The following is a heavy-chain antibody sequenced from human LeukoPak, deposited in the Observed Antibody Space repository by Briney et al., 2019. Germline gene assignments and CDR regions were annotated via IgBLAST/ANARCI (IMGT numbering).Heavy chain of an antibody. CDR1: GGSFSGYY. V-gene: IGHV4-34*01. CDR2: INHSGST. Sequence: SETLSLTCAVYGGSFSGYYWSWIRQPPGKGLEWIGEINHSGSTNYNPSLKSRVTISVDTSKNQFSLKLSSVTAADTAVYYCASSRVSPRETHQPTDYDFWSGLRGGWFDPWGQGTLVTVSS. CDR3: ASSRVSPRETHQPTDYDFWSGLRGGWFDP. J-gene: IGHJ5*02. D-gene: IGHD3-3*01.